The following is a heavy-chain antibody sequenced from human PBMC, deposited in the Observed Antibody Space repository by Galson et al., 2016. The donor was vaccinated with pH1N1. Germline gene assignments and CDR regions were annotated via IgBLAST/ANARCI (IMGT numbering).Heavy chain of an antibody. J-gene: IGHJ5*02. CDR2: IYWNDDK. Sequence: PALVKPTQTLTLTCTFSGFSLSTSGVGVGWIRQPPGKALEWLALIYWNDDKRYSPSLKSRLTITKDTSKNQVVLTMTNMDPVDTATYYCATSPYGDYVGWFDPWGQGTLVTVSS. D-gene: IGHD4-17*01. CDR1: GFSLSTSGVG. CDR3: ATSPYGDYVGWFDP. V-gene: IGHV2-5*01.